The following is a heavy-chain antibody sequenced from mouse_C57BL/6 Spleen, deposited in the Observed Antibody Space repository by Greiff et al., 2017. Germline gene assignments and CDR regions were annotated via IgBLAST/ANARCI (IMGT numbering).Heavy chain of an antibody. V-gene: IGHV1-82*01. CDR1: GYAFSSSW. J-gene: IGHJ2*01. CDR2: IYPGDGDT. D-gene: IGHD2-1*01. Sequence: VKLQESGPELVKPGASVKISCKASGYAFSSSWMNWVKQRPGKGLEWIGRIYPGDGDTNYNGKFKGKATLTADKSSSTAYMQLSSLTSEDSAVYFCARELPHFDYWGQGTTLTVSS. CDR3: ARELPHFDY.